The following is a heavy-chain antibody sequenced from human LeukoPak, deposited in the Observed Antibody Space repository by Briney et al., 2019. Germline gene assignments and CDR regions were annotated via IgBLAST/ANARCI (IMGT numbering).Heavy chain of an antibody. CDR2: IYYSGSK. D-gene: IGHD2-21*02. CDR1: VGSITSNYYY. CDR3: ARDGGDGVVVTYFDY. V-gene: IGHV4-39*07. J-gene: IGHJ4*02. Sequence: SETLSLTCTVSVGSITSNYYYWGWIRQPPGKGLEWIGSIYYSGSKYSNPSLKSRVTISVDTSKNQFSLRLSSVTAADTAVYYCARDGGDGVVVTYFDYWGQGTLVTVSS.